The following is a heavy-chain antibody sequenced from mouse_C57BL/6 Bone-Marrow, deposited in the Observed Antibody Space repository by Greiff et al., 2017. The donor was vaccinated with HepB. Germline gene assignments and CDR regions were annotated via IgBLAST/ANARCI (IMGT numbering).Heavy chain of an antibody. CDR1: GFTFSDYG. CDR3: ARTYPGFAY. D-gene: IGHD5-1-1*01. V-gene: IGHV5-17*01. CDR2: ISSGSSTI. J-gene: IGHJ3*01. Sequence: EVMLVESGGGLVKPGGSLKLSCAASGFTFSDYGMHWVRQAPEKGLEWVAYISSGSSTIYYADTVKGRFTISRDNAKNTLFLQMTSLRSEDTAMYYCARTYPGFAYWGQGTLVTVSA.